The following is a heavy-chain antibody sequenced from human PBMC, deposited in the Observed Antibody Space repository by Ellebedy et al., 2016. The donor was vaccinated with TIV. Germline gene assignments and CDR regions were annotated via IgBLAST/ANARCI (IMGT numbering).Heavy chain of an antibody. D-gene: IGHD1-26*01. Sequence: SETLSLTCTVSGGSINVYCWSWIRQTPGRGLEWIGYFDYSGSANYNPSLKSRVTISGDPSKNQFSLKLTSVTAANTAVYYCARGGIGVGADSWGQGTLVTVSS. CDR1: GGSINVYC. V-gene: IGHV4-59*08. J-gene: IGHJ4*02. CDR2: FDYSGSA. CDR3: ARGGIGVGADS.